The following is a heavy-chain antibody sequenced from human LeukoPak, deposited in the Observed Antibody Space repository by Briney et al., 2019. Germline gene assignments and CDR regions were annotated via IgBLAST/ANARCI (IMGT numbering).Heavy chain of an antibody. CDR2: ISAYNGNT. Sequence: ASVKVSCKASGYTFTSYGISWVRQAPGQGLEWMGWISAYNGNTNYAQKLQGRVTMTTDTSTSTAYMELRSLRSDDTAVYYCALERPEIGYCSSTSCYIPFDYWGQGALVTVSS. J-gene: IGHJ4*02. V-gene: IGHV1-18*01. CDR3: ALERPEIGYCSSTSCYIPFDY. CDR1: GYTFTSYG. D-gene: IGHD2-2*02.